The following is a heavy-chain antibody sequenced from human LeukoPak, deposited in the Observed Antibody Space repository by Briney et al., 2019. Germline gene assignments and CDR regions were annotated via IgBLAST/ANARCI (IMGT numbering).Heavy chain of an antibody. CDR3: ARVVAARRVGDYYFDY. J-gene: IGHJ4*02. V-gene: IGHV3-21*01. CDR1: GFTFSSYS. D-gene: IGHD6-6*01. CDR2: ISSSSSYI. Sequence: GGSLSLSCAASGFTFSSYSMNWVRQAPGKGLEWVSSISSSSSYIYYADSVKGRFTISRDNAKNSLYLQMNSLRAEDTAVYYCARVVAARRVGDYYFDYWGQGTLVTVSS.